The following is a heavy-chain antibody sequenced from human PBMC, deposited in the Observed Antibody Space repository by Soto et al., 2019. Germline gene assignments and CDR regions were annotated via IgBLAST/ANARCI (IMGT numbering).Heavy chain of an antibody. D-gene: IGHD2-15*01. Sequence: PGGSLRLSCAASGFTFSSYAMSWVRQAPGKGLEWVSAISGSGGSTYYADSVKGRFTISRDNSKNTLYLQMNSLRAEDTAVYYCAKHPHIVVVVAATKYYFDYWGQGTLVTVSS. V-gene: IGHV3-23*01. J-gene: IGHJ4*02. CDR2: ISGSGGST. CDR3: AKHPHIVVVVAATKYYFDY. CDR1: GFTFSSYA.